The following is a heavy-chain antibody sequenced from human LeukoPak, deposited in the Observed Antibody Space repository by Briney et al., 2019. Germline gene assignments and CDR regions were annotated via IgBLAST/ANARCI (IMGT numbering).Heavy chain of an antibody. CDR2: IGSASSYV. CDR3: ATSIGVAVAFDF. J-gene: IGHJ4*02. V-gene: IGHV3-21*04. Sequence: GGSLRLSCAASGITFKNYNMNWVRQAPGKGLEWVAFIGSASSYVFYADSVKGRFTISRDNAKNSLYLQMNSLKAEDTAIYYCATSIGVAVAFDFWDRGTLVTVSS. D-gene: IGHD6-19*01. CDR1: GITFKNYN.